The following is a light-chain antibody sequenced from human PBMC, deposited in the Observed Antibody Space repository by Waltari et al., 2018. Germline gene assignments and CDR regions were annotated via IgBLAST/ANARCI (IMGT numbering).Light chain of an antibody. J-gene: IGKJ3*01. CDR2: EAS. V-gene: IGKV1-39*01. CDR3: QQSYITPFT. CDR1: QNIDKF. Sequence: DMQMTQSPSSLSASVGDRVSISCRASQNIDKFLNWYQQNPGKPPRLLIFEASTLQGGVPPRFSGSGSVTDFTLTISNLQPEDFGTYYCQQSYITPFTFGPGTKVDV.